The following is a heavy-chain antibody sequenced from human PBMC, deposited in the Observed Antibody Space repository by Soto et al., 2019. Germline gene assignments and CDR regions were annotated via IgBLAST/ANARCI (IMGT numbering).Heavy chain of an antibody. D-gene: IGHD4-17*01. J-gene: IGHJ6*03. V-gene: IGHV3-23*01. Sequence: GGSLRLSCAASGFTFSSYAMSWVRQAPGKGLEWVSAISGSGGSTYYADSVKGRFTISRDNSKNTLYLQMNSLRAEDTAVYYCAKEGHGGDAFAYYYYMDVWGKGTTVTVSS. CDR2: ISGSGGST. CDR3: AKEGHGGDAFAYYYYMDV. CDR1: GFTFSSYA.